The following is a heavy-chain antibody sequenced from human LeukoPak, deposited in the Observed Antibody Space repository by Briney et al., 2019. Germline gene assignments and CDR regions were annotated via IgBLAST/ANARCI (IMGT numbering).Heavy chain of an antibody. V-gene: IGHV3-7*01. D-gene: IGHD6-19*01. Sequence: GGSLRLSCAASGFTFSSYWMSWVRQAPGKGLEWVANIKQDGSENFYVDSVKGRFTISRDNAKNSLYLEMNSLKAEDTAVHYCARSPAVPGFVSVDYWGQGTLVTVSS. CDR1: GFTFSSYW. J-gene: IGHJ4*02. CDR2: IKQDGSEN. CDR3: ARSPAVPGFVSVDY.